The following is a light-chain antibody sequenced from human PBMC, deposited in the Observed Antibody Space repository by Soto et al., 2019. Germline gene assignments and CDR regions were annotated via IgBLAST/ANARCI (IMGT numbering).Light chain of an antibody. J-gene: IGLJ1*01. Sequence: QSALTQPPSVSGAPGQRVTISCTGSSSNIGAGYDVHWYQQLPGTAPKLLIYGNSNRPSGAPDRFSGSKSGTSASLAITGLQAEDEADYYGQSYDSSLSGSAVFGTGTKVTVL. CDR2: GNS. CDR3: QSYDSSLSGSAV. CDR1: SSNIGAGYD. V-gene: IGLV1-40*01.